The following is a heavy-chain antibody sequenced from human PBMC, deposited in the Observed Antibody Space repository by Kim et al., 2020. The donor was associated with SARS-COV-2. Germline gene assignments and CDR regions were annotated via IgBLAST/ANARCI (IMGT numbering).Heavy chain of an antibody. D-gene: IGHD3-22*01. J-gene: IGHJ4*02. CDR2: ISWNSGSI. Sequence: GGSLRLSCAASGFTFGDYAMHWVRQAPGKGLEWVSGISWNSGSIGYADSVKGRFTISRDNAKNSLYLQMNSLRAEDTALYYCAKGADSSGYPTYYFDYWGQGALVTVSS. V-gene: IGHV3-9*01. CDR3: AKGADSSGYPTYYFDY. CDR1: GFTFGDYA.